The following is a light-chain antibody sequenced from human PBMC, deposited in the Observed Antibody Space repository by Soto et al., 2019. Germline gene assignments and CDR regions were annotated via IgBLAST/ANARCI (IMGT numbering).Light chain of an antibody. V-gene: IGKV3-11*01. CDR1: QSISGY. J-gene: IGKJ5*01. Sequence: EIVLTQSPATLSLSTGERATLSCRAIQSISGYLAWYQQKPGQAPRLLIYDASNRATGIPARFSGSGSETDFTLTISSLEPEDFAVYYCQQRSNWPHSITFGQGTRLEIK. CDR2: DAS. CDR3: QQRSNWPHSIT.